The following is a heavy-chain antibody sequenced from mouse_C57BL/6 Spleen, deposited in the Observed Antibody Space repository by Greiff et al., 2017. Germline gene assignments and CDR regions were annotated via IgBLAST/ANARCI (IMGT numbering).Heavy chain of an antibody. CDR1: GYTFTSYW. CDR2: IDPSDSYT. V-gene: IGHV1-69*01. D-gene: IGHD3-2*02. Sequence: QVQLQQPGAELVMPGASVKLSCKASGYTFTSYWMHWVKQRPGQGLEWIGEIDPSDSYTNYNQKFKGKSTLTVYKSSSTAYMQLSNLTSEDSAVYYCARSDSSGYYAMDYWGQGTSVTVSS. CDR3: ARSDSSGYYAMDY. J-gene: IGHJ4*01.